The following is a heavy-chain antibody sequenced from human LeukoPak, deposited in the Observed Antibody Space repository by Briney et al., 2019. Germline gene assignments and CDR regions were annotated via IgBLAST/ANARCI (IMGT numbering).Heavy chain of an antibody. CDR2: IYWDDEK. V-gene: IGHV2-5*02. J-gene: IGHJ4*02. CDR3: AHRQVYDILSGLNF. CDR1: GFSLSTSGVG. D-gene: IGHD3-9*01. Sequence: SGPTLVNPTQTLTLTCTSSGFSLSTSGVGVGWIRQPPGKALEWLALIYWDDEKRYSPSLKNRLTITKDTSKNQVVLTMTNMDPVDTATYYCAHRQVYDILSGLNFWGQGTLVTVSS.